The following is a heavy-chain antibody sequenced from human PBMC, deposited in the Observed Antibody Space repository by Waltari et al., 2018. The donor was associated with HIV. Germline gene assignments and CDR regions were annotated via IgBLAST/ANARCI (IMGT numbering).Heavy chain of an antibody. D-gene: IGHD2-21*02. CDR3: ASIAYCGGDCYPRGMDV. J-gene: IGHJ6*02. CDR2: IYSGGST. CDR1: GFTVSSTY. Sequence: EVQLVESGGGLVPPGGSLRLSCAASGFTVSSTYLPRVRQAPGKGLECVSVIYSGGSTYYADSVKGRFTISRDNSKNTLYLQMNSLRAEDTAVYYCASIAYCGGDCYPRGMDVWGQGTTVTVSS. V-gene: IGHV3-66*01.